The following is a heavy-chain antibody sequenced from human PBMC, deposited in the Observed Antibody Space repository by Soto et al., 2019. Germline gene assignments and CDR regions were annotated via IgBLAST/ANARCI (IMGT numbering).Heavy chain of an antibody. D-gene: IGHD3-3*01. CDR1: GYIFTSYW. CDR3: ARLLRGYYEDDAFDI. V-gene: IGHV5-51*01. CDR2: IFPADSDT. J-gene: IGHJ3*02. Sequence: EVQLVQSGAEVKKPGESLQISCKASGYIFTSYWIGWVRPMPGKGLEWMGTIFPADSDTRYSPSCQGQVTISVDMSINTAYLQWTSLQASDSATYYCARLLRGYYEDDAFDIWGHGTMVTASS.